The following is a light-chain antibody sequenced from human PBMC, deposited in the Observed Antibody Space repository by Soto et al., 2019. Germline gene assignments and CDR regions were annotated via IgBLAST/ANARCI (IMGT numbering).Light chain of an antibody. Sequence: QSALTQPASVSGSXXXXXXISCTGTSSDVGGYNYVSWYQQHPGKAPKLMIYEVSNRPSGVSNRFSGSKSGNTASLTISGLQAEDEADYYCSSYTSSSTLVVFGGGTKLTVL. CDR1: SSDVGGYNY. V-gene: IGLV2-14*01. CDR2: EVS. CDR3: SSYTSSSTLVV. J-gene: IGLJ2*01.